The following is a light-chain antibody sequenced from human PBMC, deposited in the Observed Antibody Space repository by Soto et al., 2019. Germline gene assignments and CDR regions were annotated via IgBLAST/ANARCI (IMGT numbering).Light chain of an antibody. Sequence: QDVVTQEPSLTVSPGGTVTLTCAYNTGAVTSGYYPNWFQQKSGQPPRALIYSTSTKHSWTPARFSGSLLGGKAALTLSGVQPEDEADYYCLLYYGGPQPYVVFGGGTKLTVL. CDR3: LLYYGGPQPYVV. CDR1: TGAVTSGYY. V-gene: IGLV7-43*01. J-gene: IGLJ2*01. CDR2: STS.